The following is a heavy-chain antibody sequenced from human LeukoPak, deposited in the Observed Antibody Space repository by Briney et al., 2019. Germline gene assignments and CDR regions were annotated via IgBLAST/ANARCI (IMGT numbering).Heavy chain of an antibody. V-gene: IGHV1-69*13. CDR1: GGTFSSYA. D-gene: IGHD2-15*01. CDR2: IIPIFGTA. CDR3: ARVGVVAVTGQYYFDY. Sequence: ASVKVSCKASGGTFSSYAISWVRQAPGQGLEWMGGIIPIFGTANYAQKFQGRVTITADESTSTAYMELSSLRSEDTAVYYCARVGVVAVTGQYYFDYWGQGTLVTVSS. J-gene: IGHJ4*02.